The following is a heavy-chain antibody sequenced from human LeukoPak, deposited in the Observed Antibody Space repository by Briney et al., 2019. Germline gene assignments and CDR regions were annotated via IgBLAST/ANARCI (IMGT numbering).Heavy chain of an antibody. CDR1: GGSFSGYY. J-gene: IGHJ4*02. Sequence: SETLSLTCAVYGGSFSGYYWSWIRQPPGKGLEWIGEINHSGSTNYNPSLKSRVTISVDTSKNQFSLKLSSVTAADTAVYYCARVEHIAAAPFDYWGQGTLVTVSS. CDR2: INHSGST. D-gene: IGHD6-13*01. V-gene: IGHV4-34*01. CDR3: ARVEHIAAAPFDY.